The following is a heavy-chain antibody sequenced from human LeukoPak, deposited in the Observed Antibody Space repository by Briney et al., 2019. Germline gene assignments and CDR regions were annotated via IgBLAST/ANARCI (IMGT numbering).Heavy chain of an antibody. CDR2: IIPIFGTA. CDR1: GYTFTGYY. J-gene: IGHJ3*02. D-gene: IGHD3-22*01. Sequence: SVKVSCKASGYTFTGYYMHWVRQAPGQGLEWMGGIIPIFGTANYAQKFQGRVTITADKSTSTAYMELSSLRSEDTAVYYCASRWIYYDSSAPAFDIWGQGTMVTVSS. V-gene: IGHV1-69*06. CDR3: ASRWIYYDSSAPAFDI.